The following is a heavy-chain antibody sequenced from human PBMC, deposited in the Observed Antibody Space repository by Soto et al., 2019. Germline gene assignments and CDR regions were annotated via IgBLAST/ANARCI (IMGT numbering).Heavy chain of an antibody. CDR2: IWYDGSNK. J-gene: IGHJ6*02. Sequence: GGSLRLSCAASGFTFSSYGMHWVRQAPGKGLEWVAVIWYDGSNKYYADSVKGRFTISRDNSKNTLYLQMSSLRAEDTAVYYCARDKQQNFYYYYYGMDVWGQGTTVTVSS. V-gene: IGHV3-33*01. CDR1: GFTFSSYG. D-gene: IGHD6-13*01. CDR3: ARDKQQNFYYYYYGMDV.